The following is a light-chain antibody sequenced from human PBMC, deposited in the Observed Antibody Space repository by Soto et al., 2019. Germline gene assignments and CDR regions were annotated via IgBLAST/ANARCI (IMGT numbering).Light chain of an antibody. Sequence: DIQMTQSPSTLSASVGDRVTITCRASRSISVWLAWYQQKPGKAPKLLIFDASSLESGVPSRFSGSGSGTEFTLTISSLEPEDFAVYYCQQRSNWPPLYTFGQGTKLEIK. CDR3: QQRSNWPPLYT. V-gene: IGKV1-5*01. CDR1: RSISVW. CDR2: DAS. J-gene: IGKJ2*01.